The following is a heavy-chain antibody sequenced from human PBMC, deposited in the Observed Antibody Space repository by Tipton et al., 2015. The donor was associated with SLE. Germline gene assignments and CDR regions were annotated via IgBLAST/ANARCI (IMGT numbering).Heavy chain of an antibody. CDR3: AGRYCSSTSCQMIFDI. D-gene: IGHD2-2*01. CDR1: GGSFSGYY. V-gene: IGHV4-34*01. J-gene: IGHJ3*02. CDR2: INHSGST. Sequence: TLSLTCAVYGGSFSGYYWSWIRQPPGKGLEWIGEINHSGSTNYNPSLKSRVTISVDTSKNQFSLKLSSVTAADTAVYYCAGRYCSSTSCQMIFDIWGQGTMGTVSS.